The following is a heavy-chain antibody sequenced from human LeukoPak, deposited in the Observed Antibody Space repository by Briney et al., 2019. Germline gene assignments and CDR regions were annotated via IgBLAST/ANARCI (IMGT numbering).Heavy chain of an antibody. V-gene: IGHV3-30*02. D-gene: IGHD1-26*01. CDR3: ARGRVLVGAANDY. J-gene: IGHJ4*02. CDR2: IRYDGSSK. Sequence: PGGSLRLSCATSGFTFSNNGMHWVRQAPGKGLEWVAFIRYDGSSKYYAESVKGRFTISRDNSKNTLYLQMNSLRAEDTAVYYCARGRVLVGAANDYWGQGTLVTVSS. CDR1: GFTFSNNG.